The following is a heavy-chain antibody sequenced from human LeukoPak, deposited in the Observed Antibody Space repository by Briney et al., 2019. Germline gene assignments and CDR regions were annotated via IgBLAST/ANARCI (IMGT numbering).Heavy chain of an antibody. J-gene: IGHJ4*02. CDR1: GGSISNRSYY. CDR3: ARQYYDILTGYPYYFED. CDR2: IYYSGST. V-gene: IGHV4-39*01. D-gene: IGHD3-9*01. Sequence: SETLSLTCTVSGGSISNRSYYWGWIRQPPGKGLEWIGAIYYSGSTYFDPSLKSRVTMSVDTSKNQFSLKLSSVTAADTAVYYCARQYYDILTGYPYYFEDWGQGYLVTVSS.